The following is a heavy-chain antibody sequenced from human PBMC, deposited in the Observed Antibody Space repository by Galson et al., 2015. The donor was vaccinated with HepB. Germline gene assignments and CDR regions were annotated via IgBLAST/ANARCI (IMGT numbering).Heavy chain of an antibody. V-gene: IGHV3-23*01. Sequence: SLRLSCAASGFTFSSYAMSWVRQAPGKGLEWVSAISGSGGSTYYADSVKGRFTISRDNSKNTLYLQMNSLRAEDTAVYYCAKDLIKTVTILWFRELDLSDWGQGTLITVSS. J-gene: IGHJ4*02. CDR2: ISGSGGST. D-gene: IGHD3-10*01. CDR1: GFTFSSYA. CDR3: AKDLIKTVTILWFRELDLSD.